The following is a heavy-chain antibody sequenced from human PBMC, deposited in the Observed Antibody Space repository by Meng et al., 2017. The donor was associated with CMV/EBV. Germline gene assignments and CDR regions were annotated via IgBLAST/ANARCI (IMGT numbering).Heavy chain of an antibody. Sequence: LSLTCTVSGGSISSYYWSWIRQPPGKGLEWLSYISSSGATTYSADSVKGRFTISRDNAKNSLYLQMNSLRAEDTAVYYCARKCDNTWSSFDYWGQGALVTVSS. V-gene: IGHV3-11*04. CDR1: GGSISSYY. J-gene: IGHJ4*02. D-gene: IGHD1-1*01. CDR2: ISSSGATT. CDR3: ARKCDNTWSSFDY.